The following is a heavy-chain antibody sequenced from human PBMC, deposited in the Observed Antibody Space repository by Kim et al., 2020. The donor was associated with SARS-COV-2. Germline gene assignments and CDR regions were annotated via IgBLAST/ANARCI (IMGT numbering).Heavy chain of an antibody. CDR2: ISYDGSNK. CDR3: AKETTAPFEHHFDY. D-gene: IGHD3-9*01. CDR1: GFTFSSYG. Sequence: GGSLRLSCAASGFTFSSYGMHWVRQAPGKGLEWVAVISYDGSNKYYADSVKGRFTISRDNSKNTLYLQMNSLRAEDTAVYYCAKETTAPFEHHFDYWGQGTLVTVSS. V-gene: IGHV3-30*18. J-gene: IGHJ4*02.